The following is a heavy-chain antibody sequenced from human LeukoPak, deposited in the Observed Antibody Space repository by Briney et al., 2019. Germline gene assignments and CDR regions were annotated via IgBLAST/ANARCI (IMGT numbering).Heavy chain of an antibody. D-gene: IGHD5-18*01. CDR1: GFTFSDYY. Sequence: GGSLRLSCAASGFTFSDYYMSWIRQAPGKGLEWVSYICDSGRTIYYADSVKGRFTISRDNSKDALYLQMDSLRADDTAVYFCAKTPRGYTYVPDYWGQGTLVTVSS. CDR3: AKTPRGYTYVPDY. J-gene: IGHJ4*02. V-gene: IGHV3-11*01. CDR2: ICDSGRTI.